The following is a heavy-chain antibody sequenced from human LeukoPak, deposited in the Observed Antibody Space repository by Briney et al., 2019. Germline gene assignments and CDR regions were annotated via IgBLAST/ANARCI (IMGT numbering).Heavy chain of an antibody. Sequence: ASVKVSCKASGYTFTSYDINWVRQATGQGLEWMGWMNPNSGNTGYAQKFQGRVTITRDTSISTAYMELSSLRSEDTAVYYCARGYCTNGVCYEYYFDYWGQGTLVTVSS. CDR3: ARGYCTNGVCYEYYFDY. CDR2: MNPNSGNT. D-gene: IGHD2-8*01. J-gene: IGHJ4*02. CDR1: GYTFTSYD. V-gene: IGHV1-8*03.